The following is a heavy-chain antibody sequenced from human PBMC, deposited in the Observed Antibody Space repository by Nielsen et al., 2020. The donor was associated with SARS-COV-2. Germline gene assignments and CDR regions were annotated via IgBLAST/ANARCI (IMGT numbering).Heavy chain of an antibody. CDR3: AKDRWAAAAFKFDY. D-gene: IGHD6-13*01. V-gene: IGHV3-30*18. CDR1: GFTFSSYS. J-gene: IGHJ4*02. CDR2: ISYDGSNK. Sequence: GESLKISCAASGFTFSSYSMNWVRQAPGKGLEWVAVISYDGSNKYYADSVKGRFTISRDNSKNTLYLQMNSLRAEDTAVYYCAKDRWAAAAFKFDYWGQGTLVTVSS.